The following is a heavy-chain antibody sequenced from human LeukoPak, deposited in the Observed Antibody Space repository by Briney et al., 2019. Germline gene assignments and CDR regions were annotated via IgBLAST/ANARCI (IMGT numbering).Heavy chain of an antibody. J-gene: IGHJ3*02. Sequence: SVKVSCKASGGTFSSYAISWVRQAPGLGLEWMGRIIPILGIANYAQKFQGRVTITADKSTSTAYMELSSLRSEDTAVYYCASNVAAAGNPDAFDIWGQGTMVTVSS. D-gene: IGHD6-13*01. CDR3: ASNVAAAGNPDAFDI. CDR1: GGTFSSYA. V-gene: IGHV1-69*04. CDR2: IIPILGIA.